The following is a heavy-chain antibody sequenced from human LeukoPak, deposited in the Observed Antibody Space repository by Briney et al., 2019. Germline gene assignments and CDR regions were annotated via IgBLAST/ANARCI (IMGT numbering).Heavy chain of an antibody. Sequence: ASVKVSCKASGYTFTSYAMHWVRQAPGQRLEWMGWINAGNGNTKYSQKFQGRVTITRDTSASTVYMELSGLRSEDTAVYYCARDLGAGGWFDPWGQGTLVTVSS. V-gene: IGHV1-3*01. D-gene: IGHD6-19*01. CDR1: GYTFTSYA. CDR3: ARDLGAGGWFDP. CDR2: INAGNGNT. J-gene: IGHJ5*02.